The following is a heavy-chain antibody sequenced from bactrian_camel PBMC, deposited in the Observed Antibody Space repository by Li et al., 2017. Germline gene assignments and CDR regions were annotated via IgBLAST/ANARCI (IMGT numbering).Heavy chain of an antibody. CDR2: IVIRDGRT. D-gene: IGHD2*01. CDR3: AAGPTRPISDVVAVTTTHPLDPDEYIY. V-gene: IGHV3S1*01. J-gene: IGHJ4*01. CDR1: GSTWSTWC. Sequence: HVQLVESGGGSVQAGGSLRLSCEASGSTWSTWCMAWFRQVPGKEREGVAAIVIRDGRTYTADSVKGRFTISQDSTKNTLFLQMNTLKPEDTGMYFCAAGPTRPISDVVAVTTTHPLDPDEYIYWGQGTQVTVS.